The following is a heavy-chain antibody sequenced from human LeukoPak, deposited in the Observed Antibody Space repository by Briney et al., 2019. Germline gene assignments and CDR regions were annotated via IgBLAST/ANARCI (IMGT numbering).Heavy chain of an antibody. CDR1: GGSISSYY. CDR2: IYYSGST. V-gene: IGHV4-59*01. D-gene: IGHD1-14*01. Sequence: SETLSLTCTVSGGSISSYYWSWIRQPPGKGLEWIGYIYYSGSTNCNPSLKSRVTISVDTSKNQFSLKLSSVTAADTAVYYCARDNPPGGREDYYYYVMDVWGQGTTVTVSS. J-gene: IGHJ6*02. CDR3: ARDNPPGGREDYYYYVMDV.